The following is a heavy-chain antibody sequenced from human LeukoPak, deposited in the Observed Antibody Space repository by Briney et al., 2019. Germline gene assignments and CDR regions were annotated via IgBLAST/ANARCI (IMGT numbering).Heavy chain of an antibody. Sequence: GESLKLSFTGSGYSFTNYWIGWVRQMPGKGLEWMGIIYPGDSGTRYSPSFQGQVTISADKSISTAYLQWSSLKASDTAMYYCAKILYSGYEADYWGQGTLVTVSS. CDR1: GYSFTNYW. CDR2: IYPGDSGT. J-gene: IGHJ4*02. D-gene: IGHD1-26*01. V-gene: IGHV5-51*01. CDR3: AKILYSGYEADY.